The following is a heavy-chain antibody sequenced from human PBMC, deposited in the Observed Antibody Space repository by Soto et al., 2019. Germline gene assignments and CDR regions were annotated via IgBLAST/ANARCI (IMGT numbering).Heavy chain of an antibody. Sequence: ASVKVSWKTSGYTFSNYGITWVRQAPGQPLEWLGWISLYSDGTNYAQKFGGRVSMTTDTSTTTAYMELRSLRSDDTAVYYCARVVPGAEAWFGPWGQGTLVTVSS. V-gene: IGHV1-18*01. CDR1: GYTFSNYG. D-gene: IGHD2-2*01. J-gene: IGHJ5*02. CDR3: ARVVPGAEAWFGP. CDR2: ISLYSDGT.